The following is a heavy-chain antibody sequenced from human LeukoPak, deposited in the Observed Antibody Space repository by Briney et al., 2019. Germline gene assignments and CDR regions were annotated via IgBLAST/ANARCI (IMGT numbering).Heavy chain of an antibody. CDR1: GFTFSNYW. CDR3: ARASDPWLQLT. V-gene: IGHV3-7*05. Sequence: PGVSVRLSCAASGFTFSNYWMIWVRQAPGKGLEWVGNIKQDGSEKRYAHSVRGRFTISSDNAQTSLYLQMNSLRAEDTAVYYCARASDPWLQLTWGQGTLVTVSS. D-gene: IGHD5-24*01. CDR2: IKQDGSEK. J-gene: IGHJ5*02.